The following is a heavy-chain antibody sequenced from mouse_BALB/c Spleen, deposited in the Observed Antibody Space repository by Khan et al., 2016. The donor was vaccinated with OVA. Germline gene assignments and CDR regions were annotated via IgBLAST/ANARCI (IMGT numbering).Heavy chain of an antibody. CDR1: GFSLTGYG. D-gene: IGHD1-1*01. J-gene: IGHJ4*01. CDR3: ARGVYYYGSRTMDY. V-gene: IGHV2-6-7*01. Sequence: QVQLKESGPGLVAPSQSLSITCTVSGFSLTGYGVNWVRQPPGKSLEWLGMIWGDGRTDYNSALKSRLSISKDNSKSQVFLKMNSLQTDDTARYYCARGVYYYGSRTMDYWGQGTSVTVSS. CDR2: IWGDGRT.